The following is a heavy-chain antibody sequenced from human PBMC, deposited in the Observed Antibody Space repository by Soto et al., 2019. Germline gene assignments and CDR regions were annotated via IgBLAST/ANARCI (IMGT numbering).Heavy chain of an antibody. CDR1: GFTVSSNY. CDR2: IYSGGST. D-gene: IGHD3-22*01. Sequence: PGGSLRLSCAASGFTVSSNYMSWVRQAPGKGLEWVSVIYSGGSTYYADSVKGRFTISRDNSKNTLYLQMNSLRAEDTAVYYCARDNGGDYYDSSGYYHDAFDIWGQGTMVTVSS. J-gene: IGHJ3*02. CDR3: ARDNGGDYYDSSGYYHDAFDI. V-gene: IGHV3-66*01.